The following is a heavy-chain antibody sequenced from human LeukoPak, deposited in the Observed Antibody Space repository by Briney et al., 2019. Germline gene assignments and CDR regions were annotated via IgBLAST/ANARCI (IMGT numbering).Heavy chain of an antibody. CDR2: IYSGGST. D-gene: IGHD3-3*01. V-gene: IGHV3-66*01. Sequence: GGSLRLSCAASGFTFSDYYMSWIRQAPGKGLEWVSVIYSGGSTYYADSVKGRFTISRDNSKNTLYLQMNSLRAEDTAVYYCARAPSDFWSGYYYYYGMDVWGQGTTVTVSS. CDR3: ARAPSDFWSGYYYYYGMDV. J-gene: IGHJ6*02. CDR1: GFTFSDYY.